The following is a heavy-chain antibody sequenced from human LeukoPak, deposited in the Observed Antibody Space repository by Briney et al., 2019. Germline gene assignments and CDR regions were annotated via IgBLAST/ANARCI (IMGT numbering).Heavy chain of an antibody. CDR2: IYYSGST. CDR3: ARGGGGYDHRNWFDP. D-gene: IGHD5-12*01. CDR1: GDSISSNPYY. Sequence: SETLSLTCTVSGDSISSNPYYWGWFRQPPEKGLEWIGSIYYSGSTYYNPSLKSRVTISVDTSKNQFSLKLSSVTAADTAVYYCARGGGGYDHRNWFDPWGQGTLVTVSS. V-gene: IGHV4-39*07. J-gene: IGHJ5*02.